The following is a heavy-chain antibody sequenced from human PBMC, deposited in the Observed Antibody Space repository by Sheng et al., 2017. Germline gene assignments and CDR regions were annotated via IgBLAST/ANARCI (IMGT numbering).Heavy chain of an antibody. CDR3: ARSPISGTLYTDAFDI. CDR2: LHYRGNT. J-gene: IGHJ3*02. D-gene: IGHD1-26*01. Sequence: QLQLQESGPGLVKPSETLSLTCIVSGDSISGSSSYWGWIRQAPGKGLEWIGSLHYRGNTYYNPSLNSRVTISIDTSKNQFSLQLSSVTATDTAIYYCARSPISGTLYTDAFDIWGQGTLVTVSS. V-gene: IGHV4-39*07. CDR1: GDSISGSSSY.